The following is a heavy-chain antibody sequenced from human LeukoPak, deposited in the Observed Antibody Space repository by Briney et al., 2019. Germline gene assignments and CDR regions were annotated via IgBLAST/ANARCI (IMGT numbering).Heavy chain of an antibody. CDR1: GYTFTSYY. J-gene: IGHJ6*03. Sequence: GASVKVSCKASGYTFTSYYMHWVRQAPGQGLEWMGIINPSGGSTSYAQKFQGRVTMTRDTSTSTVYMELSSLRSDDTAVYFFARNPAYYDILTGYFPPPPLGYMDVWGKGTTVTISS. V-gene: IGHV1-46*01. CDR3: ARNPAYYDILTGYFPPPPLGYMDV. CDR2: INPSGGST. D-gene: IGHD3-9*01.